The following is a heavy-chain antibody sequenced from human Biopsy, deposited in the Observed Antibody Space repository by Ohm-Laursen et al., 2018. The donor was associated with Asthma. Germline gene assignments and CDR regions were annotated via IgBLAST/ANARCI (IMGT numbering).Heavy chain of an antibody. CDR2: INPNSGGT. Sequence: GASVKVSCKASGYTFIGCHIHWMRQAPGQGLEWMGGINPNSGGTNYAQKFQGRVTMTRDTSISTAYMEVSRLRSDDTAVYYCARGQKSAGDRWFDPWGQGTLVTVSS. D-gene: IGHD6-13*01. CDR3: ARGQKSAGDRWFDP. V-gene: IGHV1-2*02. CDR1: GYTFIGCH. J-gene: IGHJ5*02.